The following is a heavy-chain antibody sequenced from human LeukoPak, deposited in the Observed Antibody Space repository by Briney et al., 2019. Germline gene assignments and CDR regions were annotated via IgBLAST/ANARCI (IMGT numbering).Heavy chain of an antibody. Sequence: SETLSLTCAVYGESFSGYFWTWIRQPPGKGLEWIGEINHSGSTNYNPSLKTRVTISLDKSKSQFSLSLSSVTAADTAVYFCARYYYYYMDVWGKGTMVTVSS. CDR1: GESFSGYF. V-gene: IGHV4-34*01. CDR3: ARYYYYYMDV. CDR2: INHSGST. J-gene: IGHJ6*03.